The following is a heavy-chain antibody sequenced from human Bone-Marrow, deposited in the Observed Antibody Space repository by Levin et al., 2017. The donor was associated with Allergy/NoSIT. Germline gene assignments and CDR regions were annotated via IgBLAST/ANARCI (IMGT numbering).Heavy chain of an antibody. CDR1: GFIFSRFA. CDR3: ANLYDSSGDDTETSIGMDYYGLDV. J-gene: IGHJ6*02. V-gene: IGHV3-30-3*01. CDR2: ISYDGDTE. Sequence: GGSLRLSCEASGFIFSRFAMYWVRRAPGKGLEWVAVISYDGDTEFYADSVKGRFTISRDNSQNKVYLQMNSLRLEDTAVYYCANLYDSSGDDTETSIGMDYYGLDVWGQGTTVTVSS. D-gene: IGHD3-22*01.